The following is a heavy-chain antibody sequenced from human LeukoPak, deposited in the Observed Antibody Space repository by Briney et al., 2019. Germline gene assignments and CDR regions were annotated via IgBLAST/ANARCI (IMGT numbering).Heavy chain of an antibody. CDR3: ARDLLAARRGAHNWFDP. J-gene: IGHJ5*02. CDR2: ISSSSSTI. CDR1: GFTFSSYG. V-gene: IGHV3-48*04. Sequence: GGSLRLSCAASGFTFSSYGMTWVRQAPGKGLEWVSYISSSSSTIYYADSVKGRFTISRDNAKNSLYLQMNSLRAEDTAVYYCARDLLAARRGAHNWFDPWGQGTLVTVSS. D-gene: IGHD6-6*01.